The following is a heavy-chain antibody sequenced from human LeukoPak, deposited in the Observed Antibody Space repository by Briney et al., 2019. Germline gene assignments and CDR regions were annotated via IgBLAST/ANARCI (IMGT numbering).Heavy chain of an antibody. V-gene: IGHV3-9*01. D-gene: IGHD6-19*01. CDR2: ISWNSGSI. Sequence: PGGSLRLSCAASGFTFDDYAMHWVRQAPGKGLEWVSGISWNSGSIGYADSVEGRFTISRDNVKNLLYLQMNSLRAEDTAVYYCARVQRGIAVALDYWGQGTLATVSS. CDR3: ARVQRGIAVALDY. J-gene: IGHJ4*02. CDR1: GFTFDDYA.